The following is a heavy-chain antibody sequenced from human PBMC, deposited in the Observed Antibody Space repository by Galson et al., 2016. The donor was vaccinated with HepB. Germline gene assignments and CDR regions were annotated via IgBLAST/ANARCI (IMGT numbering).Heavy chain of an antibody. V-gene: IGHV3-66*01. Sequence: SLRLSCAASGFTVSTNHVSWVRQAPGKGPEWVSVIYPDDSVFYVDSVKGRFTISRDNSKNMLYLQMNSLRAEDTAVYYCARDQAGEILRRPLGYWGQGTLVTVSS. CDR1: GFTVSTNH. D-gene: IGHD4-17*01. CDR2: IYPDDSV. CDR3: ARDQAGEILRRPLGY. J-gene: IGHJ4*02.